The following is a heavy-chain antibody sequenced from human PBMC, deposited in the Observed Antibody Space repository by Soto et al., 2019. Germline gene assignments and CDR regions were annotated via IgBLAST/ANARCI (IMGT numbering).Heavy chain of an antibody. D-gene: IGHD3-3*01. CDR2: INPSGGST. CDR1: GYTFTSYY. Sequence: ASVKVSCKASGYTFTSYYMHWVRQAPGQGLEWMGIINPSGGSTSYAQKFQGRVTMTRDTSTSTVYMELSSLRSEDTAVYYCARRALYYDFWSGEIYDYWGQGTLVTVSS. CDR3: ARRALYYDFWSGEIYDY. V-gene: IGHV1-46*03. J-gene: IGHJ4*02.